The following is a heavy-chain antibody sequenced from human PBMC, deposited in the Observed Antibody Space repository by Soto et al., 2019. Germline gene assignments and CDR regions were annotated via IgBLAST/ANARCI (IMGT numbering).Heavy chain of an antibody. J-gene: IGHJ4*02. V-gene: IGHV4-39*01. CDR3: ARDDSSSSAGSLDY. CDR1: GGSISSSSYY. Sequence: QLQLQESGPGLVKPSETLSLTCTVSGGSISSSSYYWGWIRQPPGKGLEWIGSIYYSGSTYYNPSLKSRVTTSVDTSKNQISLTLSSVTAADTAVYYCARDDSSSSAGSLDYWGQGTLVTVSS. D-gene: IGHD6-6*01. CDR2: IYYSGST.